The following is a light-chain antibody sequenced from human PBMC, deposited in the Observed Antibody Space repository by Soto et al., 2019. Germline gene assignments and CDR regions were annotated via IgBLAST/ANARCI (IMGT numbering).Light chain of an antibody. V-gene: IGKV1-39*01. CDR1: QSISSY. Sequence: DIQMTQSPSSLSSSVGERVTITCRASQSISSYLNWYQQKPGKAPKLLSYAASSLQSGVPSRFSGSGSGTDFSLTSSSLQPEDFATYYCQQSYSNPPTFGQGTRLEIK. CDR3: QQSYSNPPT. J-gene: IGKJ5*01. CDR2: AAS.